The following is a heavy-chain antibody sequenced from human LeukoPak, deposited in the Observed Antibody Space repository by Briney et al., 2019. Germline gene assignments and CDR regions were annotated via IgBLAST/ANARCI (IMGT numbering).Heavy chain of an antibody. CDR2: ISGSGSST. J-gene: IGHJ4*02. V-gene: IGHV3-23*01. D-gene: IGHD2-2*01. Sequence: GGSLRLSCAVSGFTVSDTYMSWVRQAPGKGLEWVSAISGSGSSTYYADSVKGRFSISRDNSKNTLYLQMNSLRAEDTAVYYCAKAIGGSSTSCPDYWGQGTLVTVSS. CDR3: AKAIGGSSTSCPDY. CDR1: GFTVSDTY.